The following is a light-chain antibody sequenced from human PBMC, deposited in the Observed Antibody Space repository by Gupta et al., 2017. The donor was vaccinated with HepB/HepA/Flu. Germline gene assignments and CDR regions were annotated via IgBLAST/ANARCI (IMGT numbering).Light chain of an antibody. Sequence: SVLTHPPSASGAPGQSVTISCSGSRSHSGRITVNWYQQFPGAAPKLLIYSNNQRPSGVPHRCSGAKHGTSASMAISGRQAEDEADYYCAAWDNNLNGPVFGGGTKLTV. CDR2: SNN. CDR3: AAWDNNLNGPV. J-gene: IGLJ2*01. V-gene: IGLV1-44*01. CDR1: RSHSGRIT.